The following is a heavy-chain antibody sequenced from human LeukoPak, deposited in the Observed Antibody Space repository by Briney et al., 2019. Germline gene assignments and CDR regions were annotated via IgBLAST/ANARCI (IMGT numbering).Heavy chain of an antibody. Sequence: GGSLRLSCAASGFTFDDYAMHWVRQAPGKGLEWVSLISGDGGSTYYADSVKRRFTISRDNSKNSLYLQMNSLRTEDTALYYCAKGPNPYCSSTSCYAPWGQGTLVTVSS. V-gene: IGHV3-43*02. J-gene: IGHJ5*02. D-gene: IGHD2-2*01. CDR1: GFTFDDYA. CDR3: AKGPNPYCSSTSCYAP. CDR2: ISGDGGST.